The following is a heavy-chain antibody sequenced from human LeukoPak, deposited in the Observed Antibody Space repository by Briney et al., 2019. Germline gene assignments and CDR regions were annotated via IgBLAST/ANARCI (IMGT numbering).Heavy chain of an antibody. CDR1: GYSFTSGHY. Sequence: SETLSLTCSVSGYSFTSGHYWGWIRQPPGKVLERIGRIHHSGTTNYNPSLKSRVTISVDTSRNQFSLKLTSVTAADTAVYYCAGDRAAGGRGRGGDFDYWGQGTLVTASS. CDR3: AGDRAAGGRGRGGDFDY. CDR2: IHHSGTT. D-gene: IGHD6-13*01. V-gene: IGHV4-38-2*01. J-gene: IGHJ4*02.